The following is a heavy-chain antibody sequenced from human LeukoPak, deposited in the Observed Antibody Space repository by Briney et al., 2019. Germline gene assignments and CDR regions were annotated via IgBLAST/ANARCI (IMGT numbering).Heavy chain of an antibody. J-gene: IGHJ4*02. CDR3: ARTTAMVTIFDY. CDR1: GYTFTIYA. D-gene: IGHD5-18*01. CDR2: INAGNGNT. Sequence: ASVKVSCKASGYTFTIYAMHWVRQAPGQRLEWMGWINAGNGNTKYSQKFQGRVTVTRDTSASTAYMELSSLRSEDTAVYYCARTTAMVTIFDYWGQGTLVTVSS. V-gene: IGHV1-3*01.